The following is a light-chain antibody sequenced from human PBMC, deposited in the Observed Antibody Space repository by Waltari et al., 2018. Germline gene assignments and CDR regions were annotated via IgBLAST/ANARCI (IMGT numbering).Light chain of an antibody. V-gene: IGLV3-19*01. Sequence: SSELTQDPAVSVALGQTVRITCQGDSLRSYYASWYQQKPGQAPVLVIYGKNNRPSMIPDRFSGSSSGNTASLNITGAQAEDDADYYCNSRDSSGNHVVFGGGTKLTVL. CDR3: NSRDSSGNHVV. J-gene: IGLJ2*01. CDR1: SLRSYY. CDR2: GKN.